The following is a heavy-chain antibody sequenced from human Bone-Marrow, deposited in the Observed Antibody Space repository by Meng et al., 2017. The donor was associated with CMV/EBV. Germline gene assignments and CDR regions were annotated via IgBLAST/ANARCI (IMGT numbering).Heavy chain of an antibody. J-gene: IGHJ6*02. Sequence: ASVKVSCKASGYTFTSYGIRWVRQAPGQGLEWMGWISAYNGNTNYAQKLQGRVTMTTDTSTSTAYMELRSLRSDDTAVYDCARAWSGRNLYYYYGMDVWGQATTATFSS. CDR1: GYTFTSYG. CDR3: ARAWSGRNLYYYYGMDV. D-gene: IGHD3-3*01. CDR2: ISAYNGNT. V-gene: IGHV1-18*01.